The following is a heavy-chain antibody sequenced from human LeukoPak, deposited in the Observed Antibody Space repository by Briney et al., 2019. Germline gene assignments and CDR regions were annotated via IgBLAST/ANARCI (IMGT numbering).Heavy chain of an antibody. CDR1: GGTFSSYA. D-gene: IGHD4-17*01. CDR2: IIPIFGTA. CDR3: AKQAYGDYALDY. Sequence: ASVKVSCKASGGTFSSYAISWVRQAPGQGLEWMGGIIPIFGTANYAQKFQGRVTITADESTSTAYMELSSLRSEDMAVYYCAKQAYGDYALDYWGQGTLVTVSS. J-gene: IGHJ4*02. V-gene: IGHV1-69*13.